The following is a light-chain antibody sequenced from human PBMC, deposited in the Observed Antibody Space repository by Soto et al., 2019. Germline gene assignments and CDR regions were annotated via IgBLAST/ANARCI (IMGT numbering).Light chain of an antibody. Sequence: EIVLTQSPATLSLPPGERATLSCRASQSVSTYLAWYQQKPGQAPRLLIYDASNRATGIPARFSGSGSGTDFTLTLSSLEPEDFAVYYCQQRSKGITFGQGTRLEIK. V-gene: IGKV3-11*01. CDR3: QQRSKGIT. CDR1: QSVSTY. J-gene: IGKJ5*01. CDR2: DAS.